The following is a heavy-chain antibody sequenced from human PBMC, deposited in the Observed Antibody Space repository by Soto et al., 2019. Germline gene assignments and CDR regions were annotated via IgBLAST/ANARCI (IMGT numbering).Heavy chain of an antibody. J-gene: IGHJ4*02. D-gene: IGHD3-3*01. Sequence: EVQLVESGGGLVKPGRSLRLSCAASGFTFSNAWMNWVRQAPGKGLEWVGRIKSKTDGGTTDYAAPVKGRFTISRDDSKNTLYLQMNSLKTEDTAVYYCTSLDFWSGYYSFDYWGQGTLVTVSS. CDR3: TSLDFWSGYYSFDY. V-gene: IGHV3-15*07. CDR1: GFTFSNAW. CDR2: IKSKTDGGTT.